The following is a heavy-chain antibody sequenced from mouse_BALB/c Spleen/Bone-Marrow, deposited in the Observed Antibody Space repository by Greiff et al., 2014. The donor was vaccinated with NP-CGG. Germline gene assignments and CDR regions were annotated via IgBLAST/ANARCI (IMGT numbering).Heavy chain of an antibody. D-gene: IGHD1-1*01. CDR3: AIYYYGSSGFAY. Sequence: EVQLQQSGAELVMPGASVKLSCTASGFNIKDTYMHWVKQRPEQGLEWIGRIDPANGNTKYDPKFQGKATITADTSSNTAYLQLSSLTSEDTAVYYCAIYYYGSSGFAYWGQGTLVTVSA. V-gene: IGHV14-3*02. J-gene: IGHJ3*01. CDR1: GFNIKDTY. CDR2: IDPANGNT.